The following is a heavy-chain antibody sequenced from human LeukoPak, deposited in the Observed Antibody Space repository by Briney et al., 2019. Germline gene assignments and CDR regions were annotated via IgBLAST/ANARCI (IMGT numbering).Heavy chain of an antibody. J-gene: IGHJ3*02. Sequence: ASVKVSCTASGYTFTGYYMHWVRQAPGQGLEWMGWNNPNSGGTNYAQKFQGRVTMTRDTSISTAYMELSRLRSDDTAVYYCARDRRIAIPRWIREYDAFDIWGQGTMVTVSS. V-gene: IGHV1-2*02. D-gene: IGHD5-24*01. CDR2: NNPNSGGT. CDR1: GYTFTGYY. CDR3: ARDRRIAIPRWIREYDAFDI.